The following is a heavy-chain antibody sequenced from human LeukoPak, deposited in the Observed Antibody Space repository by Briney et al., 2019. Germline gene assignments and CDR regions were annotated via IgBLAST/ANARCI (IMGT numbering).Heavy chain of an antibody. CDR1: GFTFSDYY. V-gene: IGHV3-11*03. CDR3: ARANYYDSSGLYYFDY. D-gene: IGHD3-22*01. Sequence: PGGSLRLSCAASGFTFSDYYMSWIRQAPGKGLEWVSNISSSSSYTNYADSVKGRFTISRDNAKNSLYLQMNSLRAEDTAVYYCARANYYDSSGLYYFDYWGQGTLVTVSS. CDR2: ISSSSSYT. J-gene: IGHJ4*02.